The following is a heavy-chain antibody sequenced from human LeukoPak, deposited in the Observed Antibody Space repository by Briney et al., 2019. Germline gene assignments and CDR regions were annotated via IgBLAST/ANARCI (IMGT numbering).Heavy chain of an antibody. D-gene: IGHD6-13*01. J-gene: IGHJ5*02. CDR3: ARPVTSSWASRHWFDP. V-gene: IGHV4-34*01. CDR1: GGSFSFYY. CDR2: IDHRGST. Sequence: SETLSLTCAVYGGSFSFYYWRWIQQPPGKGRGWIGEIDHRGSTNYNTSTLSRANLSSAPSTTQFSLRLTSATAADTAVYYCARPVTSSWASRHWFDPWGQGALVTVSS.